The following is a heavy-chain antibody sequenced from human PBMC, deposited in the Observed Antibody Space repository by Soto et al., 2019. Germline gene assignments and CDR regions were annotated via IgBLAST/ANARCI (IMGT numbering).Heavy chain of an antibody. J-gene: IGHJ4*02. V-gene: IGHV4-39*01. CDR1: GGSISSSSYY. D-gene: IGHD1-1*01. Sequence: PSETLSLTCTVSGGSISSSSYYWGWIRQPPGKGLEWIGSIYYSGCTYYNPSLKSRVTISVDTSKSQFSLKLSSVTAADTAVYYCARLRGQLDYWGQGTLVTVSS. CDR2: IYYSGCT. CDR3: ARLRGQLDY.